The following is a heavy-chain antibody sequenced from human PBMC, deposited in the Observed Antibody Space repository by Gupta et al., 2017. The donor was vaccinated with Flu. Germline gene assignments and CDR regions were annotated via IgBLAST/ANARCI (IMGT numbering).Heavy chain of an antibody. J-gene: IGHJ4*02. V-gene: IGHV3-30-3*01. CDR3: ARTSSFDY. CDR1: A. CDR2: ISYDGSNK. Sequence: AMPWVRQAPGKGLEWVAVISYDGSNKYYADSVKGRFTISRDNSKNNMYLQMNSLRAEDTAVYYCARTSSFDYWGQGTLVTVSS.